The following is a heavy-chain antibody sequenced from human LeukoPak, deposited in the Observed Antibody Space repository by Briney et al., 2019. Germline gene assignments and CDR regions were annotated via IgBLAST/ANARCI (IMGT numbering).Heavy chain of an antibody. CDR2: IYYSGST. CDR3: ARGRRYCSSTSCYEPAFDI. D-gene: IGHD2-2*01. Sequence: SETLSLTCTVSGGSISSYYWSWLRQPPGKGLEWIGYIYYSGSTNYNPSLKSRVTISVDTSKNQFSLTLSSVTAADTAVYYCARGRRYCSSTSCYEPAFDIWGQGTMVTVSS. V-gene: IGHV4-59*01. J-gene: IGHJ3*02. CDR1: GGSISSYY.